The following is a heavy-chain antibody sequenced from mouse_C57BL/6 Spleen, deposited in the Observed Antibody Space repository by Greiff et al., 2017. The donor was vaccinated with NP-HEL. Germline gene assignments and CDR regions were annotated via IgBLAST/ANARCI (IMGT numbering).Heavy chain of an antibody. V-gene: IGHV1-22*01. CDR1: GYTFTDYN. D-gene: IGHD1-1*01. CDR3: ARWGILRSYYFDY. Sequence: VQLQQSGPELVKPGASVKMSCKASGYTFTDYNMHWVKQSHGKSLEWIGYINPNNGGTSYNQKFKGKATLTVNKSSSTAYMELRSLTSEDSAVYYCARWGILRSYYFDYWGQGTTLTVSS. J-gene: IGHJ2*01. CDR2: INPNNGGT.